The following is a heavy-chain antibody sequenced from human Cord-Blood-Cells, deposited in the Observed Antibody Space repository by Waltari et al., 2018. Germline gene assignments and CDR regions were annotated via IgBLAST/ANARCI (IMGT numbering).Heavy chain of an antibody. CDR3: AREGIAVALDY. V-gene: IGHV3-7*01. Sequence: EVQLVESGGGLVQPGGSLSLSCAASGSTFSSYWSSWVRQAPGKGLEWVANIKQDGSEKYYVDSVKGRFTISRDNAKNSLYLQMNSLRAEDTAVYYCAREGIAVALDYWGQGTLVTVSS. J-gene: IGHJ4*02. CDR1: GSTFSSYW. D-gene: IGHD6-19*01. CDR2: IKQDGSEK.